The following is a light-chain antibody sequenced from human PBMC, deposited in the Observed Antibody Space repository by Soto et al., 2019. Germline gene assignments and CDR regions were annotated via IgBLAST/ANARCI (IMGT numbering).Light chain of an antibody. CDR3: QQSYSTPRT. Sequence: DIQMTQSPSSLSASVGDRVTITCRASQSISSYLNWFQQKPGKDPKLLIYAASILQSGVPSRFSGSGSGTDFTLTISSLQPEDFATYYCQQSYSTPRTFGQGTTVEIK. J-gene: IGKJ1*01. CDR2: AAS. CDR1: QSISSY. V-gene: IGKV1-39*01.